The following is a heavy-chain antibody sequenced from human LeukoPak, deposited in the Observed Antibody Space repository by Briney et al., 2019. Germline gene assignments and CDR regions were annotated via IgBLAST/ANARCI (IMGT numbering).Heavy chain of an antibody. CDR2: IKQDGSEK. J-gene: IGHJ4*02. D-gene: IGHD3-16*01. CDR3: ARDHPFGYFDY. CDR1: GFTFSSYW. V-gene: IGHV3-7*03. Sequence: GRSLRLSCAASGFTFSSYWMSWVRQAPGKGLEWVANIKQDGSEKYYVDSVKGRFTISRDNAKNSLYLQMNSLRAEDTAVYYCARDHPFGYFDYWGQGTLVTVSS.